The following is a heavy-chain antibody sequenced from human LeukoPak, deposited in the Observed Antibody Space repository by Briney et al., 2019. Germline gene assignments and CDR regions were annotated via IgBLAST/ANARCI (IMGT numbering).Heavy chain of an antibody. J-gene: IGHJ4*02. Sequence: GASVKVSCKASGGTFSSCGLSWVRQAPGQGLEWMGGIIPIFGTANYAQKFQGRVTITADESTSTAYMELSSLRSEDTAVYYCATWPMVRGVISYFDYWGQGTLVTVPS. CDR3: ATWPMVRGVISYFDY. D-gene: IGHD3-10*01. CDR1: GGTFSSCG. CDR2: IIPIFGTA. V-gene: IGHV1-69*13.